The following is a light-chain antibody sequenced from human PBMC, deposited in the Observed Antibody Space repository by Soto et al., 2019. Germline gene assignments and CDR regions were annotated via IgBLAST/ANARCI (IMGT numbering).Light chain of an antibody. CDR1: QSVATN. CDR3: QQYNDWPWT. J-gene: IGKJ1*01. CDR2: YAS. Sequence: EIPMTQSPATLSGSPGERATLACRASQSVATNLAWYQQKPGQAPRLLIYYASTRSTGIPARFSGSGSGTEFTLTISSLQSVDFAVYYCQQYNDWPWTFGQGTKVDIK. V-gene: IGKV3-15*01.